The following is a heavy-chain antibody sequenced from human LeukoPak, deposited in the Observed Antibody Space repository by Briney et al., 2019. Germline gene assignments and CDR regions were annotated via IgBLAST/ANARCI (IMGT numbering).Heavy chain of an antibody. CDR2: IYKSGST. J-gene: IGHJ4*02. Sequence: IPSETLSLTCTVSGGSISGNAWSWIRQTPEKGLEWIGYIYKSGSTNYNPSLKSRVTISVDTSKNQFSLKLSSVTAADTAVYYCARHAVYDSSGYYFGVRYYFDYWGQGTLVTVSS. D-gene: IGHD3-22*01. CDR3: ARHAVYDSSGYYFGVRYYFDY. CDR1: GGSISGNA. V-gene: IGHV4-59*08.